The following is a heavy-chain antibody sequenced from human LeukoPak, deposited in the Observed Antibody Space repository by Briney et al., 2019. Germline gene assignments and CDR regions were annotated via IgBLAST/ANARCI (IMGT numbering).Heavy chain of an antibody. CDR1: GFTFSSYN. V-gene: IGHV3-21*04. Sequence: GGSLRLSCAASGFTFSSYNMNWVRQAPGKGLEWVSSITSSSSYIYYADSVKGRFTISRDNSKNTLYLQMNSLRAEDTAVYYCAKCRSGWYFEDAFDIWGQGTMVTVSS. J-gene: IGHJ3*02. CDR3: AKCRSGWYFEDAFDI. D-gene: IGHD6-19*01. CDR2: ITSSSSYI.